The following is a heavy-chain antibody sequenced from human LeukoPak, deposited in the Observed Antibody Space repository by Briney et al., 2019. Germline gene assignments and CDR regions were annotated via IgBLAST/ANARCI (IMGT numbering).Heavy chain of an antibody. V-gene: IGHV4-30-2*01. CDR3: ARTSNYQPGVVIPFDY. Sequence: SQTLSLTCTVSGGSISSGGYYWSWIRQPPGKGLEWIGYIYHSGSTYYNPSLKSRVTISVDRSKNQFSLKLSSVTAADTAVYYCARTSNYQPGVVIPFDYWGQGTLVTVSS. D-gene: IGHD3-3*01. CDR2: IYHSGST. J-gene: IGHJ4*02. CDR1: GGSISSGGYY.